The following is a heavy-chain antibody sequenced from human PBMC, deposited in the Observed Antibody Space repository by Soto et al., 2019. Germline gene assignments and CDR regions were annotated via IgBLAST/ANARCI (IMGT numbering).Heavy chain of an antibody. CDR2: ISYDGSNK. V-gene: IGHV3-30*18. J-gene: IGHJ5*02. CDR3: AKDAVWFGESMANWFDP. Sequence: QVQLVESGGGVVQPGRSLRLSCAASGFTFSSYGMHWVRQAPGKGLEWVAVISYDGSNKYYADSVKGRFTISRDNSKNTLYLQMNSLRAEDTAVYYCAKDAVWFGESMANWFDPWGQGTLVTVSS. CDR1: GFTFSSYG. D-gene: IGHD3-10*01.